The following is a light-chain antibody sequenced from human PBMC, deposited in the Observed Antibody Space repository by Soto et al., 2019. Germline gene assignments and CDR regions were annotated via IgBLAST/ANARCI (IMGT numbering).Light chain of an antibody. Sequence: DIQLTTTHSTLSASVGDEVALTCLASQTISSWLAWYQQKPGKAPKLLNYKASTLKSGVPSRFSGSGSGTEFTLTISSLQPDDFATYYCQHYNSYSEAFGQGTKVDI. J-gene: IGKJ1*01. CDR1: QTISSW. CDR2: KAS. CDR3: QHYNSYSEA. V-gene: IGKV1-5*03.